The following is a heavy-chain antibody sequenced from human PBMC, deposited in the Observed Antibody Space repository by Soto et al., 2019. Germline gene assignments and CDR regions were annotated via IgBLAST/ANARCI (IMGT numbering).Heavy chain of an antibody. CDR1: GFTFSSYW. Sequence: EMQLVESGGGLVQPGGSLRLSCAASGFTFSSYWMHWVRQVPGKGLVWVSRINSDGSSTSYADSVKGRFTISRDNAKNTLYRKMNSLRAEDTAVYYCEREQRAGSSSNPIDYGGQGPLFTVSS. CDR3: EREQRAGSSSNPIDY. J-gene: IGHJ4*02. V-gene: IGHV3-74*01. CDR2: INSDGSST. D-gene: IGHD6-13*01.